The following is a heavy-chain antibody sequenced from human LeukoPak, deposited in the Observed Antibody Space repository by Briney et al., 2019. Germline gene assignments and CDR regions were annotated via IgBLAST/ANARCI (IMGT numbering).Heavy chain of an antibody. Sequence: GGSLRLSCAASGFTFSSYGMHWVRRAPGKGLEWVAVISYDGSNKYYADSVKGRFTISRDNSKNTLYLQMNSLRAEDTAVYYCAKDGGTDWYSYGRLDYWGQGTLVTVSS. CDR1: GFTFSSYG. CDR3: AKDGGTDWYSYGRLDY. D-gene: IGHD5-18*01. V-gene: IGHV3-30*18. J-gene: IGHJ4*02. CDR2: ISYDGSNK.